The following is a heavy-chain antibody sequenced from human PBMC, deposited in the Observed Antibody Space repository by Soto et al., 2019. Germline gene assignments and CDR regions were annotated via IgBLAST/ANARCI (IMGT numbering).Heavy chain of an antibody. CDR3: ARDQRDSKDHGNWFDP. D-gene: IGHD2-21*01. CDR1: GVSLSSGFYY. J-gene: IGHJ5*02. Sequence: PSETLSLTCTVSGVSLSSGFYYWRWIRPHPGKGLEWIGYIYYSGSTYYNPSLKSRVTISVDTSKNQFSLKLSSVTAADTAVYYCARDQRDSKDHGNWFDPWGQGTLVTVSS. CDR2: IYYSGST. V-gene: IGHV4-31*03.